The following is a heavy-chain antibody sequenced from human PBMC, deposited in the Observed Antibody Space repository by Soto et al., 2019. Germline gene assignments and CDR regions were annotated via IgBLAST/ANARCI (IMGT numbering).Heavy chain of an antibody. V-gene: IGHV5-10-1*01. Sequence: GESLKISCKGSGYSFTSYWISWVRQMPGKGLEWMGRIDPSDSYTNYSPSFQGHVTISADKSISTAYLQWSSLKASDTAMYYCGRSLLYENSGYGFDVWGQGTTVTVSS. J-gene: IGHJ3*01. CDR2: IDPSDSYT. CDR3: GRSLLYENSGYGFDV. CDR1: GYSFTSYW. D-gene: IGHD3-22*01.